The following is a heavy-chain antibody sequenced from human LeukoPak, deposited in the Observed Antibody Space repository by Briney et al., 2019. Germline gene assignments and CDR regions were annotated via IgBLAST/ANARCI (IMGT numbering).Heavy chain of an antibody. D-gene: IGHD3-10*01. CDR2: SDPEGGET. V-gene: IGHV1-24*01. CDR1: GYSLTELY. CDR3: TTVGNYYGSGSYYNWFDP. J-gene: IGHJ5*02. Sequence: ASVKVSCKVSGYSLTELYVHWVRQAPGEGLEWMGGSDPEGGETVYAQKFQGRVTMTEDTSTDTAYMELSSLRSEDTAVYYCTTVGNYYGSGSYYNWFDPWGQGTLVTVSS.